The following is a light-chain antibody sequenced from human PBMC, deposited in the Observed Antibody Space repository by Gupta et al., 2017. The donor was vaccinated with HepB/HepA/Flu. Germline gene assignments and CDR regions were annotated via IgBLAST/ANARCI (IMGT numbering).Light chain of an antibody. CDR1: QSVSRY. J-gene: IGKJ4*01. CDR3: QHRISWPLT. V-gene: IGKV3-11*01. Sequence: EIVLTPSPATLSLSPGERATLSCRASQSVSRYLAWYQQKPGQAPRLLIYDTSNRATGIPARFSGSGYGTDFTLTVSSLEPEDFAVYYCQHRISWPLTFGGGTKVEIK. CDR2: DTS.